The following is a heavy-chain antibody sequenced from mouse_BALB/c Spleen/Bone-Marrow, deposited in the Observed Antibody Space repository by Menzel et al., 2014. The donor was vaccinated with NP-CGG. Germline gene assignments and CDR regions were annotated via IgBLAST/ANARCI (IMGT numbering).Heavy chain of an antibody. J-gene: IGHJ4*01. V-gene: IGHV1S137*01. CDR3: ARDAMDY. CDR1: GYTFTDYA. Sequence: VKLMESGAELVGPGVSVKISCKGSGYTFTDYAMHWVKQSHAKSLEWIGVISTYYGDASYNQKFKGKATMTVDKSSSTAYMELARLTSEDSAIYYCARDAMDYWGQGTSVTVSS. CDR2: ISTYYGDA.